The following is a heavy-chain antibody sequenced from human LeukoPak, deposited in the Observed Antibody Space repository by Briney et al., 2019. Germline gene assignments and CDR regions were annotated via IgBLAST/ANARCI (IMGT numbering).Heavy chain of an antibody. CDR2: ISGSGGST. D-gene: IGHD6-6*01. CDR1: GFTFSSYA. V-gene: IGHV3-23*01. Sequence: GGSLRLSCAASGFTFSSYAMSWVRQAPGKGLEWVSAISGSGGSTYYADSVKGRFTISRDNSKNTLYLQMNSLRAEDTAVYYCAKRPQYSSSYAYFDYWGQGTLVTVSS. CDR3: AKRPQYSSSYAYFDY. J-gene: IGHJ4*02.